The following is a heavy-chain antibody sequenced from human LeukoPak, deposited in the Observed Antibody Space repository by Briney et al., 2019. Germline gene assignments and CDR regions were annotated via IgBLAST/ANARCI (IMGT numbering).Heavy chain of an antibody. D-gene: IGHD2-21*01. Sequence: GGSLRLSCAASGFTFSSYGMHWVRQAPGKGLEWVAFIRYDGSNKYYADSVKGRFTISRDNSKNTLYLQMNSLRAEDTAVYYCAKDTKVVMRFDYWGQGTLVTVSS. V-gene: IGHV3-30*02. J-gene: IGHJ4*02. CDR2: IRYDGSNK. CDR1: GFTFSSYG. CDR3: AKDTKVVMRFDY.